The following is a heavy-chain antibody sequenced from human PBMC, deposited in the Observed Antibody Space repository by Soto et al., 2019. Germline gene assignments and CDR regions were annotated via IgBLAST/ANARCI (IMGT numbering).Heavy chain of an antibody. J-gene: IGHJ4*02. CDR3: ARIGYSSTWYPRPYFDI. CDR2: IYYSGNT. D-gene: IGHD6-13*01. CDR1: GRSISSGAYY. V-gene: IGHV4-39*01. Sequence: PSETLSLPHTVSGRSISSGAYYWVWIRQTPGKCLEYIGTIYYSGNTYYNPSLKSRVTISVDTSKNQFSLKLSSVTAADTAVYYCARIGYSSTWYPRPYFDIRSQGTLVTVSS.